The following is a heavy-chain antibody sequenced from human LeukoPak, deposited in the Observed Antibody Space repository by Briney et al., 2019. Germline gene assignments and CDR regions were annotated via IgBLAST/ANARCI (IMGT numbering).Heavy chain of an antibody. CDR3: ARGIAAAGVDY. J-gene: IGHJ4*02. Sequence: ASVKVSCKVSGYTLTELSMHWVRQAPGKGLEWMGGFDPEDGETIYAQKFQGRVTMTADKSTSTAYMELSSLRSEDTAVYYCARGIAAAGVDYWGQGTLVTVSS. D-gene: IGHD6-13*01. CDR2: FDPEDGET. V-gene: IGHV1-24*01. CDR1: GYTLTELS.